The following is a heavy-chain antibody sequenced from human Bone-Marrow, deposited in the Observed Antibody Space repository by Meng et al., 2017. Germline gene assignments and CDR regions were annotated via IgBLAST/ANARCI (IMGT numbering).Heavy chain of an antibody. CDR2: IYHSGST. CDR1: GGSISSSNW. CDR3: ARGPTTMAHDFDY. D-gene: IGHD4-11*01. J-gene: IGHJ4*02. Sequence: GHLRGSGPGLVKPSGTLSLTCAVSGGSISSSNWWSWVRQPPGKGLEWIGEIYHSGSTNYNPSLKSRVTISVDTSQNNLSLKLSSVTAADSAVYYCARGPTTMAHDFDYWGQGTLVTVSS. V-gene: IGHV4-4*02.